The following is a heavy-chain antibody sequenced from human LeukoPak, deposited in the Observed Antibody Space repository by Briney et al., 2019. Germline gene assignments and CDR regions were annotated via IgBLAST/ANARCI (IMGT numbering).Heavy chain of an antibody. CDR1: GGTFSSYA. J-gene: IGHJ6*02. CDR3: ARGQTVTVTNTPYYYYGMDV. Sequence: ASVKVSCKASGGTFSSYAISWVRQAPGQGLEWMGGFIPIFGTANYAQKFQGRVTITADESTSTAYMELSSLRSEDTAVYYCARGQTVTVTNTPYYYYGMDVWGQGTTVTVSS. D-gene: IGHD4-11*01. CDR2: FIPIFGTA. V-gene: IGHV1-69*13.